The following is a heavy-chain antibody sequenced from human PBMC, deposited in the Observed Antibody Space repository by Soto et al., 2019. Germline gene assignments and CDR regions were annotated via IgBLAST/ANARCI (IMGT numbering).Heavy chain of an antibody. Sequence: QVQLQESGPGLVKPSQTLSLTCTVSGGSIRSGGYYWSWIRQHPGKGLEWIGYIYYSGSTYYNPSLKSRVTISVDTSKNQFSLKLSSVTAADTAVYYCAREFLTEGIAAAGTFDYWGQGTLVTVSS. CDR3: AREFLTEGIAAAGTFDY. V-gene: IGHV4-31*03. CDR2: IYYSGST. J-gene: IGHJ4*02. D-gene: IGHD6-13*01. CDR1: GGSIRSGGYY.